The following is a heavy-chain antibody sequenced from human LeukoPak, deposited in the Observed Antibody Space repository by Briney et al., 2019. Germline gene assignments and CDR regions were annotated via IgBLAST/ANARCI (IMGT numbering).Heavy chain of an antibody. D-gene: IGHD3-10*01. CDR3: AREYYYGSGSYYY. V-gene: IGHV3-21*01. CDR1: GFTFSSYS. Sequence: PGGSLRLSCAASGFTFSSYSMNWVRQAPGKGLEWVSSISSSSSYINYADSVKGRFTISRDNAKNSLYLQMNSLRAEDTAVYYCAREYYYGSGSYYYWGQGTQVTVSS. CDR2: ISSSSSYI. J-gene: IGHJ4*02.